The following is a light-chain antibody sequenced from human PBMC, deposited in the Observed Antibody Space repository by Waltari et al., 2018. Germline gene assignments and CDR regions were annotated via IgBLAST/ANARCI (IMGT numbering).Light chain of an antibody. CDR1: QSINSY. Sequence: DIQMTQSPSSLSASVGDRVTITCRASQSINSYLNWYQQKPGKDPKVLIYAAFSLHNGVPSRFSGSGSGTDFTLTISTLQPEDFATYYCQQSYSTPYTFGQGTKLEIK. J-gene: IGKJ2*01. V-gene: IGKV1-39*01. CDR2: AAF. CDR3: QQSYSTPYT.